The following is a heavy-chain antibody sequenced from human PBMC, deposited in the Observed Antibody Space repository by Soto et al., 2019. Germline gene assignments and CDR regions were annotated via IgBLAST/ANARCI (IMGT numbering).Heavy chain of an antibody. CDR3: ARARGNNWFDP. CDR2: IYYSGST. CDR1: GGSVSSGSYD. Sequence: SETLCLTWTVSGGSVSSGSYDWSWIRQPPGKGLEWIGYIYYSGSTNYNPSLKSRVTISVDTSKNQFSLKLSSVTAADTAVYYCARARGNNWFDPWGQGTLVTVSS. V-gene: IGHV4-61*01. J-gene: IGHJ5*02. D-gene: IGHD3-16*01.